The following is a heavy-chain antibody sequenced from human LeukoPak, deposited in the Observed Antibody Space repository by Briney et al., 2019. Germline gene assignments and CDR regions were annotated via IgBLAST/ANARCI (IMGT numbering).Heavy chain of an antibody. Sequence: GGSLRLSCAASGLSFSNAWVSWVRQAPGKGLEWVAVISYDGSNKYYADSVKGRFTISRDNPKNTLYLQMNSLRAEDTAVYYCARDRGSWFGELSYYFDYWGQGTLVTVSS. CDR2: ISYDGSNK. CDR1: GLSFSNAW. D-gene: IGHD3-10*01. J-gene: IGHJ4*02. V-gene: IGHV3-30*03. CDR3: ARDRGSWFGELSYYFDY.